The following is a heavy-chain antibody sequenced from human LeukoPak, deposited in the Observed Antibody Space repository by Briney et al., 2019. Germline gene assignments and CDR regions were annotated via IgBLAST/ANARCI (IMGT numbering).Heavy chain of an antibody. V-gene: IGHV3-72*01. CDR2: TRSKANSYTT. D-gene: IGHD2-2*01. J-gene: IGHJ3*02. Sequence: GGSLRLSCAASGFTFSDHYMDWVRQAPGKGLGWVGRTRSKANSYTTEYAASVKGRFTISRDDSKNSLYLQMNSLKTEDTAVYYCARYCSSTSCSPDAFDIWGQGTMVTVSS. CDR3: ARYCSSTSCSPDAFDI. CDR1: GFTFSDHY.